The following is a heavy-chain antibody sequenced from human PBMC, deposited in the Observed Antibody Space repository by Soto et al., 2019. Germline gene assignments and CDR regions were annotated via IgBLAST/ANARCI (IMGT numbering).Heavy chain of an antibody. J-gene: IGHJ2*01. CDR1: GYTFTSYG. V-gene: IGHV1-3*01. CDR2: INAGNGNT. CDR3: ARGGSLYWYFDL. D-gene: IGHD1-26*01. Sequence: ASVKVSCKASGYTFTSYGMNWVRQAPGQRLEWMGWINAGNGNTKYSQKFQGRVTITRDTSASTAYMELSSLRSEDTAVYYCARGGSLYWYFDLWGRGTLVTVSS.